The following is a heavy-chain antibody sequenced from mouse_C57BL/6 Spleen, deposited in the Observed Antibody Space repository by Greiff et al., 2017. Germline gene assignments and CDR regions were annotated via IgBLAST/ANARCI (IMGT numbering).Heavy chain of an antibody. CDR1: GYTFTSYW. V-gene: IGHV1-53*01. D-gene: IGHD1-1*01. J-gene: IGHJ2*01. CDR2: INPSNGGT. Sequence: QVQLQQPGTELVKPGASVKLSCKASGYTFTSYWMHWVKQRPGQGLEWIGNINPSNGGTNYNEKFKSKAILTADKSSSTAYMELRSLTSEDSAVYYCTRKGYGSSFDYWGQGTTLTVSS. CDR3: TRKGYGSSFDY.